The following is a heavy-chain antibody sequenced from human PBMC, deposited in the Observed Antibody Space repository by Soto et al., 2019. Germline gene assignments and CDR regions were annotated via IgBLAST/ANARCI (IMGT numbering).Heavy chain of an antibody. CDR1: GGSISSGGYY. Sequence: SETLSLTCTVSGGSISSGGYYWSWIRQHPGKGLEWIGYIYYSGSTYYNPSLKSRVTISVDTSKNQFSLKLSSVTAADTAVYYCATHSSGYYYVDYYYGMDVWGQGTTVTVSS. V-gene: IGHV4-31*03. J-gene: IGHJ6*02. CDR3: ATHSSGYYYVDYYYGMDV. D-gene: IGHD3-22*01. CDR2: IYYSGST.